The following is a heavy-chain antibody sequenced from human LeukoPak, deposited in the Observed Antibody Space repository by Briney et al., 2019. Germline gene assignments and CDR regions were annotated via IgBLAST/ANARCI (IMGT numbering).Heavy chain of an antibody. V-gene: IGHV3-23*01. CDR3: AKAPTYSSGWYSIDY. J-gene: IGHJ4*02. D-gene: IGHD6-19*01. CDR1: GFTFSSYG. Sequence: PGGSLRLSCAASGFTFSSYGMTWVRQAPGKGLEWVSTISSGGRNTYYADSVKGRFTISRDYSKNTLHLQMNSLRAEDTAVYYCAKAPTYSSGWYSIDYWGQGTLVTVSP. CDR2: ISSGGRNT.